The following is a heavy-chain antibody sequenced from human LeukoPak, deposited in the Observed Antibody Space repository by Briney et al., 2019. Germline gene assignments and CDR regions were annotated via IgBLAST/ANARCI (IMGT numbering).Heavy chain of an antibody. V-gene: IGHV3-23*01. D-gene: IGHD1/OR15-1a*01. J-gene: IGHJ4*02. CDR2: ISGNGGST. CDR1: AFTFSSYA. Sequence: PGGSLRLSCAASAFTFSSYAMSWVRQAPGKGLEWVSGISGNGGSTNYADSVKGRFTISRDNSKNTLYLRMNGLRVEDTAVYYCAKVRSGNNYYFDYWGQGTLVTVSS. CDR3: AKVRSGNNYYFDY.